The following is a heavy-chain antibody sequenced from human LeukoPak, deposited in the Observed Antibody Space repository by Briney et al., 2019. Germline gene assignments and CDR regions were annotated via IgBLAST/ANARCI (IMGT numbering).Heavy chain of an antibody. CDR2: IYYSGST. CDR3: ARDRNGYYYGDYFDY. CDR1: GGSMSSYY. J-gene: IGHJ4*02. V-gene: IGHV4-59*01. D-gene: IGHD3-22*01. Sequence: SETLSLTCTVAGGSMSSYYWSWIRQPPGKGLEWIGYIYYSGSTNYNPSLKSRVAISVDTSKNQFSLKLTSVTAADTAVYYCARDRNGYYYGDYFDYWGQGTLVTVSS.